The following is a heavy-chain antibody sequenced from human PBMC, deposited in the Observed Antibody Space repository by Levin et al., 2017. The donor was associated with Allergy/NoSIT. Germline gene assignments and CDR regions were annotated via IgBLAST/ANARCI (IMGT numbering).Heavy chain of an antibody. J-gene: IGHJ4*02. CDR3: AKEYSTSSVYFDY. D-gene: IGHD6-6*01. V-gene: IGHV3-23*01. CDR1: GFTFSSYP. Sequence: GESLKISCAASGFTFSSYPMNWVRRAPGKGLEWVSEISGSGASTYYADSVKGRFTISRDNSKKTLYLQMNTLRAEDTAVYYCAKEYSTSSVYFDYWGQGALVTVSS. CDR2: ISGSGAST.